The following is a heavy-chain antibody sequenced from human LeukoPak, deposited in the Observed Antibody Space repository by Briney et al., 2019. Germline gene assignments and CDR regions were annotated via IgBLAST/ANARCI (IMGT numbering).Heavy chain of an antibody. J-gene: IGHJ4*01. D-gene: IGHD2-2*02. Sequence: SVKVSCKASGATFSSYAITWVRQAPGQGLEWMGRIIPIFGITNYAQKFQGRVTITADKSTSTANMELSSLRSEDTGVYFSARSSRIRYPWLYRYDFDYWGQGTTVTVSS. CDR3: ARSSRIRYPWLYRYDFDY. CDR1: GATFSSYA. V-gene: IGHV1-69*04. CDR2: IIPIFGIT.